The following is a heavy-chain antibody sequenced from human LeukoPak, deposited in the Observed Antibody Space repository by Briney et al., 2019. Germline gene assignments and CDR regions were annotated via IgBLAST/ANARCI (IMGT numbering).Heavy chain of an antibody. D-gene: IGHD5-12*01. CDR1: GFTFSSYA. CDR2: ISGIGGST. V-gene: IGHV3-23*01. CDR3: AKDIRGYSGYDFPYYFDY. Sequence: PGGSLRLSCAASGFTFSSYAMSWVRQAPGKGLEWVSAISGIGGSTYYADSVKGRFTISRYNSKNTLYLQMNSLRAEDTAVYYCAKDIRGYSGYDFPYYFDYWGQGTLVTVSS. J-gene: IGHJ4*02.